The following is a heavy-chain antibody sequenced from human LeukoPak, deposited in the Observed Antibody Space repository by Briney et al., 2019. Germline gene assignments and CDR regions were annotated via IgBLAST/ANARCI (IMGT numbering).Heavy chain of an antibody. J-gene: IGHJ6*03. CDR3: AREYYDFWSASFGYYYYMDV. CDR2: IYYSGST. V-gene: IGHV4-39*07. CDR1: GGSISSSSYY. Sequence: PSETLSLTCTVSGGSISSSSYYWGWIRQPPGKGLEWIGSIYYSGSTYYNPSLKSRVTISVDTSKNQFSLRLSSVTAADTAVYYCAREYYDFWSASFGYYYYMDVWGKGTTVTVSS. D-gene: IGHD3-3*01.